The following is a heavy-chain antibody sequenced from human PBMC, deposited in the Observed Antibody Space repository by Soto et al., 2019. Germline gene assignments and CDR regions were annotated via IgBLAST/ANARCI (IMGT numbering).Heavy chain of an antibody. CDR1: GGSVSSRSHY. CDR3: AREGYESAYFDF. D-gene: IGHD2-15*01. Sequence: SLTCTVSGGSVSSRSHYWSWILQPPGKGLEWIGYVYFTGSTNYNPSLKSRVTVSLDTSKNQFSLKLNSVTAADTAVYYCAREGYESAYFDFCGQGTLVTLYS. CDR2: VYFTGST. V-gene: IGHV4-61*01. J-gene: IGHJ4*02.